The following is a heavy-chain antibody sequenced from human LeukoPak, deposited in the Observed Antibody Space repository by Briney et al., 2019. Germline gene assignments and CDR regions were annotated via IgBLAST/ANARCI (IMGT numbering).Heavy chain of an antibody. CDR1: GFTFSSYA. D-gene: IGHD2-2*01. J-gene: IGHJ3*02. CDR3: AKDLWGSCSSTSCYDDAFDI. CDR2: ISGSGGST. V-gene: IGHV3-23*01. Sequence: PGGSLRLSCAASGFTFSSYAMSWVRQAPGKGLEWVSAISGSGGSTYYADSVKGRFTISRDNSKNTLYLQMNSLRAEDTAVYYCAKDLWGSCSSTSCYDDAFDIRGQGTMVTVSS.